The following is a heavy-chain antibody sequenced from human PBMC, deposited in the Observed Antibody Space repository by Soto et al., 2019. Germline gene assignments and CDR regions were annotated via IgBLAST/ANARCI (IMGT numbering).Heavy chain of an antibody. CDR1: GYTFTSYY. CDR3: ARTYYYDSSGYVPFDY. V-gene: IGHV1-46*01. CDR2: INPSGGST. D-gene: IGHD3-22*01. Sequence: ASVKVSCKASGYTFTSYYMHWVRQAPGQGLERMGIINPSGGSTSYAQKFQGRVTMTRDTSTSTVYMELSSLRSEDTAVYYCARTYYYDSSGYVPFDYWGQGTLVTVSS. J-gene: IGHJ4*02.